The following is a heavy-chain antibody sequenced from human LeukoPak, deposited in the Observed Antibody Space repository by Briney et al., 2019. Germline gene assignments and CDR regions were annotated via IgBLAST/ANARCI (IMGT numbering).Heavy chain of an antibody. J-gene: IGHJ4*02. CDR2: ISYDGSNK. Sequence: PGGSLRLSCAASGFTFSSYAMHWVRQAPGKGLEWVAVISYDGSNKYYADSVKGRFTISRDNSKNTLYLQMNSLRAEDTAVYYCASLLSGSYYDYWGQGTLVTVSS. CDR3: ASLLSGSYYDY. V-gene: IGHV3-30-3*01. D-gene: IGHD1-26*01. CDR1: GFTFSSYA.